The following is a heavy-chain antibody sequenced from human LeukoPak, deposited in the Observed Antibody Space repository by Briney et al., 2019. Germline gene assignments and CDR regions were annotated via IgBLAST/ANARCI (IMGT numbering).Heavy chain of an antibody. Sequence: ASVKVSCKASGYTFTDYGITWMRQTPGQGLEWMGWIGASNGNTNYAQRFQGRITMTTDTSTSTVYMELRSLTSDDTAVYYCARNYYGSRSSDAFDVWGQGAPVVVSS. D-gene: IGHD3-10*01. V-gene: IGHV1-18*01. J-gene: IGHJ3*01. CDR1: GYTFTDYG. CDR2: IGASNGNT. CDR3: ARNYYGSRSSDAFDV.